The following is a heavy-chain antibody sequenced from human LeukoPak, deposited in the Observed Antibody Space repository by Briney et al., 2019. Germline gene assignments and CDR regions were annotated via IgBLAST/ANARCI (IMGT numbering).Heavy chain of an antibody. CDR1: GFTFSSYS. Sequence: KSGGSLRLSCAASGFTFSSYSMNWVRQAPGKGLEWVSSISSSSSYIYYADSVKGRFTISRDNAKNSLYLQMNSLRAEDTAVYYCARVANYYGSGSHYKSYYYYGMDVWGQGTTVTVSS. CDR2: ISSSSSYI. J-gene: IGHJ6*02. D-gene: IGHD3-10*01. CDR3: ARVANYYGSGSHYKSYYYYGMDV. V-gene: IGHV3-21*01.